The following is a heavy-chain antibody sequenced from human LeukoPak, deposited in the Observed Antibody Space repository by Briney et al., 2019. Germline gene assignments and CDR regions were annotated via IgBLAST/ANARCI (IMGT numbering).Heavy chain of an antibody. Sequence: ASVKVSCKASGYTLTSYYMHWVRQAPGQGLEWMGWINPNSGGTNFAQKFQDRVTMTRDTSISTAYMELSRLKPDDTAIYYCARGRAAVAGRLFDLWGQGTLVTVSS. CDR1: GYTLTSYY. D-gene: IGHD6-19*01. J-gene: IGHJ5*02. CDR2: INPNSGGT. CDR3: ARGRAAVAGRLFDL. V-gene: IGHV1-2*02.